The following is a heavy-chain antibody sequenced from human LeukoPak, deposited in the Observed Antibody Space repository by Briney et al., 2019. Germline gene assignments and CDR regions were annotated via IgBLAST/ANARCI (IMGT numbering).Heavy chain of an antibody. Sequence: SETLSLTCAVSGGSFSGYYWTWIRQPPGMGLDWIGEIDHSGSTNYNPSLKSRVTISVDTSKNQFSLRLNSLSAADTALYYCARVKRGGAKYWGQGTLVTVSS. CDR1: GGSFSGYY. J-gene: IGHJ4*02. CDR3: ARVKRGGAKY. V-gene: IGHV4-34*01. CDR2: IDHSGST.